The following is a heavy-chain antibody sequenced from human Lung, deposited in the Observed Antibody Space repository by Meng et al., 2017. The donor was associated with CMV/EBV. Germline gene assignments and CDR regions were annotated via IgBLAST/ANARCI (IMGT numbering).Heavy chain of an antibody. CDR1: GFTFSNYW. Sequence: GSLKISCAASGFTFSNYWMTWVRQAPGKGLEWVANINPDGSDKYYVDSVKGRFTISRDNAKNSLYLQMISLRAEDTAVYYCARGRVSTDYWGHGTLVTVSS. V-gene: IGHV3-7*01. CDR2: INPDGSDK. J-gene: IGHJ4*01. CDR3: ARGRVSTDY. D-gene: IGHD4-11*01.